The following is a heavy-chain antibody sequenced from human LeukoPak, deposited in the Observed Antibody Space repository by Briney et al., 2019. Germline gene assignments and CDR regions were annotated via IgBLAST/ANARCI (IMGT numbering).Heavy chain of an antibody. V-gene: IGHV4-39*01. J-gene: IGHJ5*02. CDR3: ARRRIAAGGWFDP. Sequence: SETLSLTCTVSGGSISSSSYYWGWIRQPPGKGVEWIGSIYYSGSTYYNPSLKSRVTISVDTSKNQFSLKLSSVTAADTAVYYCARRRIAAGGWFDPWGQGTLVTVSS. D-gene: IGHD6-6*01. CDR1: GGSISSSSYY. CDR2: IYYSGST.